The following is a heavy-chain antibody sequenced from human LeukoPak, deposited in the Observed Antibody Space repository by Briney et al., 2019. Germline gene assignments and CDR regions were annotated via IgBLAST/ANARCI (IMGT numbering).Heavy chain of an antibody. D-gene: IGHD1-26*01. CDR1: GYTFTGYY. CDR2: INPNSGDT. J-gene: IGHJ4*02. V-gene: IGHV1-2*02. CDR3: ATQSVSGSQTDLDY. Sequence: WASVKVSCKASGYTFTGYYMYWLRQAPGQGLEWMGWINPNSGDTDYAEKFLGRVTMTRDTSITTAYMELTSLRFDDTAFYYCATQSVSGSQTDLDYWGQGTLVTASS.